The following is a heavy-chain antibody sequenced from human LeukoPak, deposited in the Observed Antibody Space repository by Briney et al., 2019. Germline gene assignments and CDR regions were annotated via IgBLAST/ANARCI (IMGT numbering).Heavy chain of an antibody. V-gene: IGHV3-33*01. CDR1: GFTFSRYG. CDR3: ARDRETYGANFPFDY. J-gene: IGHJ4*02. Sequence: GRSLRLSCAASGFTFSRYGMHWVRQAPGKGLEWVAVIWFDGSNKYYADSVKGRFTISRDNSKNTLFLQINSLRAEDTAMYYCARDRETYGANFPFDYWGRGTLVTVSS. D-gene: IGHD4-23*01. CDR2: IWFDGSNK.